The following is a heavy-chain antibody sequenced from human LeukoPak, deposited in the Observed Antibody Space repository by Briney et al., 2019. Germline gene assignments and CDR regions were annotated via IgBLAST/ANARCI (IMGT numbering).Heavy chain of an antibody. Sequence: GGSLRLSCAASGFTFSSYTMGWVRQAPGKGPEWVSDINKIGDTTYYADSVRGRFTISRDNSKNTLYLQMNSLRDEDTAVYYCAKASVGGSAYDIWGQGTMVTVSS. CDR1: GFTFSSYT. CDR3: AKASVGGSAYDI. J-gene: IGHJ3*02. CDR2: INKIGDTT. D-gene: IGHD1-26*01. V-gene: IGHV3-23*01.